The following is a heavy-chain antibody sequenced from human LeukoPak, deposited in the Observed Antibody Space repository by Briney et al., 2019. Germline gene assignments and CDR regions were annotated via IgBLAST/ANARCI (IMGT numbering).Heavy chain of an antibody. J-gene: IGHJ4*02. D-gene: IGHD1-26*01. V-gene: IGHV1-18*01. CDR2: THSYNGNT. CDR1: GYTFTNYV. Sequence: ASVKVSCKASGYTFTNYVISWVRQAPGQGLEWMGWTHSYNGNTNYAQKLQGRVTMTTVTSTSTADMELRRLKSDGTAVYYCARGWELDSWGQGTLVTVSS. CDR3: ARGWELDS.